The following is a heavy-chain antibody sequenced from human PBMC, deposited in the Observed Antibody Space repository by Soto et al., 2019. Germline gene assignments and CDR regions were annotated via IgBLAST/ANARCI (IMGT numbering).Heavy chain of an antibody. V-gene: IGHV1-69*12. CDR1: GGTFSNHA. J-gene: IGHJ3*02. CDR3: AREVAADGTFREDVFDI. CDR2: IIPIFSTT. D-gene: IGHD6-13*01. Sequence: QVHLVQSGAEVKKPGSSVKVSCKASGGTFSNHAINWVRQAPGQGLEWMGRIIPIFSTTNYAQKFQGRVTFTADESTITAYMEVSSLKHDETAVYYCAREVAADGTFREDVFDIWGQGTLVTVSS.